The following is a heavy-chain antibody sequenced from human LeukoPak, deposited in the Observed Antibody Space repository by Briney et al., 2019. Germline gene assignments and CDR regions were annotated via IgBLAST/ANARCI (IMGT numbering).Heavy chain of an antibody. V-gene: IGHV3-21*01. CDR3: AREVPAGGQLQEAFDI. CDR1: GFTFSSYS. CDR2: IDSSSNYI. J-gene: IGHJ3*02. Sequence: GGSLRLSCTASGFTFSSYSLDWVRQAPGKGLEWVSFIDSSSNYIYYADSVKGRFTISRANAKNSLYLQMSSLRAEDTAVYYCAREVPAGGQLQEAFDIWGQGTMVTVSS. D-gene: IGHD2-2*01.